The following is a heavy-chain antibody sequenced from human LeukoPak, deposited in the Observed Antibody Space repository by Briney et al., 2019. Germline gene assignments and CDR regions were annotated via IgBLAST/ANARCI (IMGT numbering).Heavy chain of an antibody. CDR1: GGSFTDYF. CDR3: ARGRIAKIVVVHSFQYGMDV. CDR2: INDYSGKT. J-gene: IGHJ6*01. V-gene: IGHV4-34*01. Sequence: SETLSLTCDLFGGSFTDYFWTWIRQSPGKGLEWIGEINDYSGKTNYNPSLNSRVSISLEKSKNQFSLELRSVTAADMAVYYCARGRIAKIVVVHSFQYGMDVWGQGTTVTVSS. D-gene: IGHD3-22*01.